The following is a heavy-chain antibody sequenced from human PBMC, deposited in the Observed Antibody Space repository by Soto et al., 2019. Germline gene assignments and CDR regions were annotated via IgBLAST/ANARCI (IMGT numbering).Heavy chain of an antibody. D-gene: IGHD6-19*01. Sequence: GESLKISCAASGFTFSDYYMSWIRQAPGKGLEWVSYISSSGSTIYYADSVKGRFTISRDNAKNSLYLQMNSLRAEDTAVYYCARDQGIAVAGTGAEDAFDIWGQGTMVTVSS. J-gene: IGHJ3*02. V-gene: IGHV3-11*01. CDR2: ISSSGSTI. CDR1: GFTFSDYY. CDR3: ARDQGIAVAGTGAEDAFDI.